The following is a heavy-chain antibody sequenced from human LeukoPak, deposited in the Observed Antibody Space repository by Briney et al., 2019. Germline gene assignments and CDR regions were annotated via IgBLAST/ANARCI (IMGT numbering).Heavy chain of an antibody. D-gene: IGHD6-19*01. CDR1: GFTFSDYW. Sequence: GGSLRLSCAVSGFTFSDYWMHWVRHAPGKGLVWVSRINSDGSSTTYADSVRGRFTISRDNAKNSLYLQTNSLRAEDTALYYCAKDLRRYSSGWGSEYFQHWGQGTLVTVSS. J-gene: IGHJ1*01. CDR3: AKDLRRYSSGWGSEYFQH. CDR2: INSDGSST. V-gene: IGHV3-74*03.